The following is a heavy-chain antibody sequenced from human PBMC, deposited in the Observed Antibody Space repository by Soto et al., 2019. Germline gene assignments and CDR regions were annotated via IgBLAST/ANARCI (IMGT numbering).Heavy chain of an antibody. CDR2: IKSKTDGGTT. CDR1: SVSNAW. Sequence: SVSNAWMNWVRQAPGKGLEWVGRIKSKTDGGTTDYAAPVKGRLTISRDDSKNTLYLQMNSLKTEDTAVYYCTTMLLDAGYCSGGSCRNLDYWGQGTLVTVSS. D-gene: IGHD2-15*01. V-gene: IGHV3-15*07. J-gene: IGHJ4*02. CDR3: TTMLLDAGYCSGGSCRNLDY.